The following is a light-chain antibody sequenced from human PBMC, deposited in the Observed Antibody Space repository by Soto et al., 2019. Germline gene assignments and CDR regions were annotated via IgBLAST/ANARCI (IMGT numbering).Light chain of an antibody. J-gene: IGLJ1*01. CDR3: SSYTISSTYV. V-gene: IGLV2-14*01. CDR2: DVS. CDR1: SSDVGGYNY. Sequence: QSALTQPASVSGSPGQSIAISCTGTSSDVGGYNYVSWYQQHPGKAPKLLINDVSNRPSGVSSRFSGSKSGNTASLTISGLQAEDEADYYCSSYTISSTYVFGTGTKLTDL.